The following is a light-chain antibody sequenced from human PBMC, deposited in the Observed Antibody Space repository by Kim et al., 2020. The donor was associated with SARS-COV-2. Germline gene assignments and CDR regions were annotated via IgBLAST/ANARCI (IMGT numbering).Light chain of an antibody. CDR2: DVS. Sequence: QSALTQPASVSGSPGQSITISCTGTSSDVGGYNYVSWYQQHPSKAPKLMIYDVSKGPSGVSYPFSDSMSGITASLTISGLQAEDEADYYCRSYTSSSTYVFGTGTKVTVL. J-gene: IGLJ1*01. CDR3: RSYTSSSTYV. CDR1: SSDVGGYNY. V-gene: IGLV2-14*01.